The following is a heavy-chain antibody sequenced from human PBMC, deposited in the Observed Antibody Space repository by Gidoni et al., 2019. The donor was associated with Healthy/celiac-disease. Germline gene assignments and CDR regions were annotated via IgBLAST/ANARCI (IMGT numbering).Heavy chain of an antibody. CDR2: RSYDGSNK. CDR3: AREGPYGDYVPYYYYGMDV. Sequence: QVQLVESGGGVVQPGRSLRLSGAASGFTFSSYAMHWVRQAPGKGLEWVAVRSYDGSNKYYADSVKGRFTISRDNSKNTLYLQMNSLRAEDTAVYYCAREGPYGDYVPYYYYGMDVWGQGTTVTVSS. J-gene: IGHJ6*02. CDR1: GFTFSSYA. V-gene: IGHV3-30-3*01. D-gene: IGHD4-17*01.